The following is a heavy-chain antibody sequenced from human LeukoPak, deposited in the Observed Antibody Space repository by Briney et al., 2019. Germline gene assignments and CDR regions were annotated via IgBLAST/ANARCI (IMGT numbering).Heavy chain of an antibody. CDR3: ARVPTVTGGFDY. J-gene: IGHJ4*02. Sequence: GGSLRLSCAASGFTFSSYWMHWVRQAPGTGLVWVSRINSDGSDTSYADSVKGRFTISRDNAKNTLYLQMNSLRAEDTSVYYCARVPTVTGGFDYWGQGTLVTVSS. CDR1: GFTFSSYW. V-gene: IGHV3-74*01. CDR2: INSDGSDT. D-gene: IGHD4-11*01.